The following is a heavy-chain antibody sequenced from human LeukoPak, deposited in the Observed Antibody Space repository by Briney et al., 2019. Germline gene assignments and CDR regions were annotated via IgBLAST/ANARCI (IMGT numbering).Heavy chain of an antibody. Sequence: PGGPLRLSCEVSGFTVSRNYMTWVRQATGKGLEWVSIVYSGGTTYYADSVKGRFTISRDNSRNMLYLQMNSLRAEDTAVYYCASGYNFGLDYWGQGTLLSVS. V-gene: IGHV3-53*01. CDR2: VYSGGTT. CDR3: ASGYNFGLDY. D-gene: IGHD5-18*01. J-gene: IGHJ4*02. CDR1: GFTVSRNY.